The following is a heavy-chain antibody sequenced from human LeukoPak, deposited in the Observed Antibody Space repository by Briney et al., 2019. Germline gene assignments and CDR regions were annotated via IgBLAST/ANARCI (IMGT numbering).Heavy chain of an antibody. V-gene: IGHV3-74*01. D-gene: IGHD3-22*01. Sequence: GGSLRLSCAASGFTFSSYWMHWVRQAPGKGLVWVSRINSDGSSTSYADSVKGRFTISRDNAKNTLYLQMNSLRAEDTAVYYCAREFSYYYDSSGLNWFDPWGQGTLVTVSS. CDR2: INSDGSST. CDR1: GFTFSSYW. CDR3: AREFSYYYDSSGLNWFDP. J-gene: IGHJ5*02.